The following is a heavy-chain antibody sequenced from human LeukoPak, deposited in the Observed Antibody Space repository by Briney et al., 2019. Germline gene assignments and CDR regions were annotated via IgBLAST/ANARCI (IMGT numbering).Heavy chain of an antibody. CDR1: GFTFGDYA. V-gene: IGHV3-49*03. CDR3: TRGSITIFGVVIRYGMDV. D-gene: IGHD3-3*01. CDR2: IRSKAYGGTT. J-gene: IGHJ6*02. Sequence: GWSLRLSCTASGFTFGDYAMSWFRQAPGKGLEWVGFIRSKAYGGTTEYAASVKGRFTISRDDSKSIAYLQMNSLKTEDTAVYYCTRGSITIFGVVIRYGMDVWGQGTTVTVSS.